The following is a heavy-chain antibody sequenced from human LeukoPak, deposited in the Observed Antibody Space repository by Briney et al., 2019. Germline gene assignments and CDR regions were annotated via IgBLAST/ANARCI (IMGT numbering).Heavy chain of an antibody. J-gene: IGHJ3*02. Sequence: PSETLSLTCAVYGGSFSGYYWSWIRQPPGKGLEWIGEINHSGSTNYNPSLKSRVAISVDTSKNQFSLKLSSVTAADTAVYYCARGSVNYCSSTSCSGAFDIWGQGTMVTVSP. CDR3: ARGSVNYCSSTSCSGAFDI. V-gene: IGHV4-34*01. CDR1: GGSFSGYY. CDR2: INHSGST. D-gene: IGHD2-2*01.